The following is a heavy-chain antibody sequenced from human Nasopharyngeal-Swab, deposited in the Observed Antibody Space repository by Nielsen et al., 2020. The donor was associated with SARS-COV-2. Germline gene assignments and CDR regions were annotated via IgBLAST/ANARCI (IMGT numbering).Heavy chain of an antibody. CDR3: ARGGPAPIFDL. D-gene: IGHD3-16*01. CDR2: IGTAGDT. Sequence: GGSLRLSFAASGFTFSSYDMHWVRQATGKGLEWVSAIGTAGDTYYPGSVKGRFTISRENAKNSLYLQMNSLRAGDTAVYYCARGGPAPIFDLWGRGTLVTVSS. CDR1: GFTFSSYD. J-gene: IGHJ2*01. V-gene: IGHV3-13*01.